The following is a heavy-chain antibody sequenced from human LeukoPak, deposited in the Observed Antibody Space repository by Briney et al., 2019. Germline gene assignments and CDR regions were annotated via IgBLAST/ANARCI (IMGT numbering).Heavy chain of an antibody. CDR2: FDPEDGET. V-gene: IGHV1-24*01. J-gene: IGHJ4*02. CDR3: ARVRGDILTGYFD. Sequence: ASVKVSCKVSGYTLTELSMHWVRQAPGEGLEWMGGFDPEDGETIYAQKFQGRVTITADESTSTASMELSSLRSEDTAVYYCARVRGDILTGYFDWGQGTLVTVSS. D-gene: IGHD3-9*01. CDR1: GYTLTELS.